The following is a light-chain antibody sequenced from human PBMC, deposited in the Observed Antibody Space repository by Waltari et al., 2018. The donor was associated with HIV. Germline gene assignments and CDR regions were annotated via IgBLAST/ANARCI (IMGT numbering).Light chain of an antibody. CDR2: GAS. CDR1: QSLLFSSNNRNY. J-gene: IGKJ3*01. CDR3: QKYYGSLPT. Sequence: DIVMTQSPDSLAVSLGERATINCKSSQSLLFSSNNRNYLAWYQQRPRQPPTLLMYGASTRESGVSDRFSGSGSGKDFTLTISSLQAEDVAVYYCQKYYGSLPTFGPGPKVDIK. V-gene: IGKV4-1*01.